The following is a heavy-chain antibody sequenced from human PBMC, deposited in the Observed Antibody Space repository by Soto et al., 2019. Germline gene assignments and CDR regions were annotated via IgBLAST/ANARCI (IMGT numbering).Heavy chain of an antibody. D-gene: IGHD2-21*01. CDR1: GYTFTDYH. V-gene: IGHV1-2*02. CDR2: VYPRNGDT. Sequence: QVQVVQSGAEVKKTGASVKVSCKTSGYTFTDYHIHWVRQAPGQVPEWMGWVYPRNGDTIYAQRFQGRVTLTRATSISTVYMELRWLRSADTAMYYCARHVAPSGDHPFDVWGQGTMVTVSS. CDR3: ARHVAPSGDHPFDV. J-gene: IGHJ3*01.